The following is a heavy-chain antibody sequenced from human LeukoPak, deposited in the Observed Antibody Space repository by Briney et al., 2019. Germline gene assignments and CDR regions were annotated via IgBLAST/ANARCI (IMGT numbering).Heavy chain of an antibody. CDR2: ISSSSSTI. CDR1: GFTFSSYW. D-gene: IGHD4-17*01. Sequence: PGGSLRLSCAASGFTFSSYWMSWVRQAPGKGLEWVSYISSSSSTIYYADSVKGRFTISRDNAKNSLYLQMNSPRAEDTAVYYCARDQLDYGDYYYYYGMDVWGQGTTVTVSS. CDR3: ARDQLDYGDYYYYYGMDV. V-gene: IGHV3-48*01. J-gene: IGHJ6*02.